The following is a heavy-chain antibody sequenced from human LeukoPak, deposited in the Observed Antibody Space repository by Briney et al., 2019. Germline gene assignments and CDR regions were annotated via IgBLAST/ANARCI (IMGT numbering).Heavy chain of an antibody. J-gene: IGHJ4*02. Sequence: QPGGSLRLSCAASGFTFSSYWMSWVRQAPGKGLEWVANIKQDGSEKYYVDSVKGRFTISRDNAKNSLYLQMNRLRAEDTAVYYCARDAVVVVVPAAIGFDYWGQGTLVTVSS. CDR2: IKQDGSEK. CDR3: ARDAVVVVVPAAIGFDY. D-gene: IGHD2-2*01. CDR1: GFTFSSYW. V-gene: IGHV3-7*01.